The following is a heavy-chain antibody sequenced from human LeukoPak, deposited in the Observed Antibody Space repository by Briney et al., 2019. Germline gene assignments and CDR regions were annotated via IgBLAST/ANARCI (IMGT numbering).Heavy chain of an antibody. CDR1: GLTFEDYA. D-gene: IGHD3-22*01. CDR2: ISGDGVNT. J-gene: IGHJ4*02. CDR3: AKDKDSSGFDD. V-gene: IGHV3-43*02. Sequence: PGGSLRLSCAASGLTFEDYAMHWVRQVPGKGLEWVSFISGDGVNTYYTGSVKGRFIISRDNSKNSLYLQMNSLRTEDTAFYYCAKDKDSSGFDDWGQGTLVAVSS.